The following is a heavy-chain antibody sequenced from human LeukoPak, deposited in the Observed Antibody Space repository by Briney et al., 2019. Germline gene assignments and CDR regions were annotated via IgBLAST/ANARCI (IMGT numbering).Heavy chain of an antibody. V-gene: IGHV4-34*01. Sequence: ASETLSLTCAVYGGSFSGYYWSWIRQPPGKGLEWIGEINHSGSTNYNPSLKSRVTISVDTSKNQFSLKLNSVTAADTAVYYCARGQILINYWGQGTLVTVSS. CDR2: INHSGST. CDR1: GGSFSGYY. J-gene: IGHJ4*02. CDR3: ARGQILINY. D-gene: IGHD2-8*01.